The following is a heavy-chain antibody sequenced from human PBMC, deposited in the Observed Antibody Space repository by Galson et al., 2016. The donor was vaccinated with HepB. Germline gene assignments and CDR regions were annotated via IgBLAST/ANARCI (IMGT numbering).Heavy chain of an antibody. CDR2: IIPIFGTA. J-gene: IGHJ4*02. CDR1: GGTFSNCT. CDR3: ATGPVSSDY. Sequence: SVKVSCKASGGTFSNCTISWVRQAPGQGLEWMGGIIPIFGTANYAQKFQGRVTITADTSTSTAYMELSSLRSEDTAVYYCATGPVSSDYWGQGTLVTVSS. V-gene: IGHV1-69*06.